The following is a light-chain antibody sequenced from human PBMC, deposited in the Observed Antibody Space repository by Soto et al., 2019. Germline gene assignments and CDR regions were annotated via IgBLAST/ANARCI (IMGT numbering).Light chain of an antibody. CDR3: QQRSNWPPT. Sequence: EIVLTQSPATRSLSPGERATLSCRASQSYSSYLAWYQQRPGQAPRLLIYDASNRATGIPAKFSGSGSGTDFTLTISTLEPEDFAVYYCQQRSNWPPTFGGGTKVEIK. CDR2: DAS. V-gene: IGKV3-11*01. CDR1: QSYSSY. J-gene: IGKJ4*01.